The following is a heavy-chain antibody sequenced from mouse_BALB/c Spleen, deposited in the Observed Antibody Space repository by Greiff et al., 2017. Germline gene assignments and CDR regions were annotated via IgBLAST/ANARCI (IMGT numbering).Heavy chain of an antibody. CDR2: ISSGGST. Sequence: EVMLVESGGGLVQPGGSLKLSCAASGFTFSSYAMSWVRQTPEKRLEWVASISSGGSTYYPDSVKGRFTISRDNARNILYLQMSSLRSEDTAMYYCARRREAWFAYWGQGTLVTVSA. J-gene: IGHJ3*01. CDR1: GFTFSSYA. V-gene: IGHV5-6-5*01. CDR3: ARRREAWFAY.